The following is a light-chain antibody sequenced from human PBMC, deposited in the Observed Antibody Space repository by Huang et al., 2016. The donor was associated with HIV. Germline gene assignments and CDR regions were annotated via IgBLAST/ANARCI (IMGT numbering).Light chain of an antibody. CDR1: QSFSSN. Sequence: EIVMTQSPATLSVSPGERATLSCRASQSFSSNLAWYQQKPGQAPRLLIYGASTRATVIPARISGSGSGTEFTLTISSLQSEDFAVYYCQQYNNWPQTFGQGTKVEIK. CDR2: GAS. J-gene: IGKJ1*01. CDR3: QQYNNWPQT. V-gene: IGKV3-15*01.